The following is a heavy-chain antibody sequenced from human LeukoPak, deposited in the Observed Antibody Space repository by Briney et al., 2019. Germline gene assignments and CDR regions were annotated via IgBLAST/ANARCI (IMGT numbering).Heavy chain of an antibody. D-gene: IGHD2-8*01. CDR1: GFTFSSHA. J-gene: IGHJ4*02. CDR3: GKALANSNGVGDY. Sequence: GGSLRLSCAASGFTFSSHAMSWVRQTPGKGQEWVSSISAGGDNTHYADSVKGRFTISRDNSKSTLYLQMNSLRTEDTAIYYCGKALANSNGVGDYWGQGTQVTVSS. CDR2: ISAGGDNT. V-gene: IGHV3-23*01.